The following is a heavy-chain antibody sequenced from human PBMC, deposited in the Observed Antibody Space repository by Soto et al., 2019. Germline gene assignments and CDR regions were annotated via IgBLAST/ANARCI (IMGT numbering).Heavy chain of an antibody. CDR1: SGSFSGYY. CDR2: INHSGST. D-gene: IGHD5-18*01. V-gene: IGHV4-34*01. Sequence: QVQLQQWGAGLLKPSETLSLTCAVYSGSFSGYYWSWIRQPPGKGLEWMGEINHSGSTNYNPSLKSRVTISVDTSKNQFSLKLSSVTAADTAVYYCARGLNGYSYGSQYDYYFDYWGQGTLVTVSS. J-gene: IGHJ4*02. CDR3: ARGLNGYSYGSQYDYYFDY.